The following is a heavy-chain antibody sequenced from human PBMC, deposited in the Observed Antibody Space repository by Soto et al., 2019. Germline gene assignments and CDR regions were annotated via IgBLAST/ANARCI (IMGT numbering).Heavy chain of an antibody. CDR2: ISAYNGNT. CDR1: GYTFTSYG. V-gene: IGHV1-18*01. Sequence: ASVKVSCKASGYTFTSYGISWVRQAPGQGLEWMGWISAYNGNTNYAQKLQGRVTMTTDTSTSTAYMELRSLRSDDTAVYYCVRDRISIAVAGPIYYYYYGMDVWGQGTTVTVSS. J-gene: IGHJ6*02. CDR3: VRDRISIAVAGPIYYYYYGMDV. D-gene: IGHD6-19*01.